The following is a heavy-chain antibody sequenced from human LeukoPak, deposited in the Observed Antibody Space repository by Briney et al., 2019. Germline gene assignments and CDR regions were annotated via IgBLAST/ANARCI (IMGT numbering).Heavy chain of an antibody. V-gene: IGHV4-34*01. CDR2: INHSGST. CDR1: GESFSGYY. CDR3: AGSYSSGWYESAY. Sequence: SETLSLTCAVYGESFSGYYWSWIRQPPGKGLEWIGEINHSGSTNYNPSLKSRVTISVDTSKNQFSLKLSSVTAADTAVYYCAGSYSSGWYESAYWGQGTLVTVSS. J-gene: IGHJ4*02. D-gene: IGHD6-19*01.